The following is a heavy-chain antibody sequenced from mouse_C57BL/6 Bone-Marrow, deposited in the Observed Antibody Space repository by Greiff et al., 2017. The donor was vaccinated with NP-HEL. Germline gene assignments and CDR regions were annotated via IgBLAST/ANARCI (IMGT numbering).Heavy chain of an antibody. J-gene: IGHJ4*01. CDR1: GYTFTSYW. Sequence: QVQLQQPGAELVKPGASVKMSCKASGYTFTSYWITWVKQRPGQGLEWIGDIYPGSGSPNYNEKFKRKAPLTVDTFSSTAYMQLSSLTSEDAAVYYCARRGQLRLRDYAMDYWGQGTSVTGSS. CDR2: IYPGSGSP. CDR3: ARRGQLRLRDYAMDY. V-gene: IGHV1-55*01. D-gene: IGHD3-2*02.